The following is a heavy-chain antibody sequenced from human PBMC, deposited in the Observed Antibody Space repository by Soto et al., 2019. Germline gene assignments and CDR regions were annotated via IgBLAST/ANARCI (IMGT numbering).Heavy chain of an antibody. CDR1: GGSISSSSYY. Sequence: PSETLSLTCTVSGGSISSSSYYWGWIRQPPGKGLEWIGSIYYSGSTYYNPSLKSRVTISVDTSKNQFSLKLSSVTAADTAVYYFATIYPGAARLHNICFAPGGQGTLVTVSS. CDR3: ATIYPGAARLHNICFAP. CDR2: IYYSGST. D-gene: IGHD6-6*01. V-gene: IGHV4-39*01. J-gene: IGHJ5*02.